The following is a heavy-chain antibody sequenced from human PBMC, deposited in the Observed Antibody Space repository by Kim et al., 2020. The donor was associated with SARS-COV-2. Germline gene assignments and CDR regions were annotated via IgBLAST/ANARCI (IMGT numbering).Heavy chain of an antibody. CDR1: GFTFSSYE. Sequence: GGSLRLSCAASGFTFSSYEMNWVRQAPGKGLEWVSYISSSGSTIYYADSVKGRFTISRDNVKNSLYLQMNSLRAEDTAVYYCAISRMRIQLWLPRDRGMAVWGRGTTVTVSS. J-gene: IGHJ6*02. CDR3: AISRMRIQLWLPRDRGMAV. V-gene: IGHV3-48*03. D-gene: IGHD5-18*01. CDR2: ISSSGSTI.